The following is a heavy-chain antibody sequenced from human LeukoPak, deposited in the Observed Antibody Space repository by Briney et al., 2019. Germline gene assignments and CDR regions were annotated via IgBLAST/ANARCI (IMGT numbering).Heavy chain of an antibody. CDR1: GYTFTSYD. D-gene: IGHD6-19*01. J-gene: IGHJ4*02. Sequence: SVKVSCKASGYTFTSYDINWVRQATGQGLEWMGWMNPNSGNTGYEQKFQGRVNMTRNTSISTAYMELSSLRSEDTAVYYCARGRRSSGWYIDYWGQGTLVTVSS. V-gene: IGHV1-8*01. CDR3: ARGRRSSGWYIDY. CDR2: MNPNSGNT.